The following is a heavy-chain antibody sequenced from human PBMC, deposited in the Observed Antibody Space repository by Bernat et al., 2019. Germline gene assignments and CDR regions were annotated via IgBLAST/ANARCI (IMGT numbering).Heavy chain of an antibody. Sequence: QLQLQESGPGLVKPSETLSLTCTVSAGSISSSLYYWAWIRQPPGKGLEWVGSIYYSGDTYYNPSPKSRVTMFVDTSKNQFSLKLSSVTAADTATYYFARRLTRVVATTYYFVYWGQGTLVTVSS. D-gene: IGHD2-15*01. CDR2: IYYSGDT. J-gene: IGHJ4*02. CDR3: ARRLTRVVATTYYFVY. V-gene: IGHV4-39*01. CDR1: AGSISSSLYY.